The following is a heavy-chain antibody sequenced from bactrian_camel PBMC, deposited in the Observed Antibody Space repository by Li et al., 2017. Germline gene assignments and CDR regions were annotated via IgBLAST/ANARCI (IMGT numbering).Heavy chain of an antibody. CDR1: GFSFSKYD. Sequence: VQLVESGGGSVQPGGSLRLSCAASGFSFSKYDMSWVRQRPGRKLEWVGAIEDDGTTYYRAAVKGRFTISRDNAKDTLYLQMNSLKIEDTAVYYCALGSSRQATMTARGKGTQVTVS. J-gene: IGHJ4*01. V-gene: IGHV3S10*01. CDR2: IEDDGTT. D-gene: IGHD3*01.